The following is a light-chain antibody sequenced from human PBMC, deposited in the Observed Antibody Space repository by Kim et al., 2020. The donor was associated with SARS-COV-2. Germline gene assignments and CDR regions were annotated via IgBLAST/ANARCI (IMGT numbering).Light chain of an antibody. CDR3: AAWDDSLSVV. CDR1: SSNIGSNY. CDR2: RNN. V-gene: IGLV1-47*01. J-gene: IGLJ2*01. Sequence: ELTQPPSASGTPGQRVTISCSGSSSNIGSNYVYWYQQLPGTAPKLLIYRNNQRPSGVPDRFSGSKSGTSASMAISGLRSEDEADYYCAAWDDSLSVVFGGGTKLTVL.